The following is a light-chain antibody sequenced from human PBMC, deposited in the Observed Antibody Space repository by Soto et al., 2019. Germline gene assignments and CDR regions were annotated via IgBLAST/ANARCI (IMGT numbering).Light chain of an antibody. V-gene: IGKV1-33*01. CDR2: DAS. CDR1: QNINNY. Sequence: DIQMTQSPSSLSASVGDRATITCQASQNINNYLNWYQQXPGRAPKLLIYDASNLEAGVPSRCRGSGSGTDFTFTISRLQPEDIATYYCQQYENLPTFGQGTRLEIK. J-gene: IGKJ5*01. CDR3: QQYENLPT.